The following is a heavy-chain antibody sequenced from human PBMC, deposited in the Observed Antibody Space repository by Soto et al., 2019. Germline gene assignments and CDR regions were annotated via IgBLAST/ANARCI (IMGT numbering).Heavy chain of an antibody. D-gene: IGHD6-19*01. J-gene: IGHJ4*02. CDR3: AKDLVSSGWYHY. Sequence: GESLKISCAASGFTFSSYAMSWVRQAPGKGLEWVSAISGSGGSTYYADSVKGRFTISRDNSKNTLYLQMNSLRAEDTAVYYCAKDLVSSGWYHYWGQGTLVTVSS. CDR1: GFTFSSYA. CDR2: ISGSGGST. V-gene: IGHV3-23*01.